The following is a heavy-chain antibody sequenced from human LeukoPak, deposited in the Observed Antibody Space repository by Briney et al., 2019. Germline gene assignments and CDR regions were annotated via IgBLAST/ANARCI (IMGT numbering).Heavy chain of an antibody. Sequence: SGGSLRLSCAASGFTVSSNYMSWVRQAPGKGLEWVAGITWNRDNIGYGDSVKGRFTISRDNVKNVLYLQMNSLRPEDTALYYCAKDLSSAITSALVLDVWGQGTTVIVS. J-gene: IGHJ6*02. D-gene: IGHD3-22*01. CDR3: AKDLSSAITSALVLDV. CDR2: ITWNRDNI. V-gene: IGHV3-9*01. CDR1: GFTVSSNY.